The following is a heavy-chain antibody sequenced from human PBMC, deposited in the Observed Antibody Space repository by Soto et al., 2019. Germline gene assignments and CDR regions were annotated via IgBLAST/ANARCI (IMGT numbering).Heavy chain of an antibody. CDR1: GYTFTSYG. Sequence: ASVKVSCKASGYTFTSYGISWVRQAPGQGLEWMGWISAYNGNTNYAQKLQGRVTMTTDTSTSTAYMELRSLRSDDTAMYYCAREYYDYVSGSYRPLDYWGQGTLVTVSS. D-gene: IGHD3-16*02. CDR2: ISAYNGNT. V-gene: IGHV1-18*01. J-gene: IGHJ4*02. CDR3: AREYYDYVSGSYRPLDY.